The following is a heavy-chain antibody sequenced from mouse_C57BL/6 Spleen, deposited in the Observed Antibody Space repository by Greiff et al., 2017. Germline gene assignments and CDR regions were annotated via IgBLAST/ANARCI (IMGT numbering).Heavy chain of an antibody. D-gene: IGHD1-1*01. Sequence: EVQLQQSGPELVKPGASVKISCKASGYTFTDYYMNWVKQSHGKSLEWIGDINPNNGGTSYNQKFKGKDTLTVDKSSSTAYMELRSLTSEDSAVYYCARRTTGDFDYWGQGTTLTVSS. CDR2: INPNNGGT. J-gene: IGHJ2*01. CDR1: GYTFTDYY. CDR3: ARRTTGDFDY. V-gene: IGHV1-26*01.